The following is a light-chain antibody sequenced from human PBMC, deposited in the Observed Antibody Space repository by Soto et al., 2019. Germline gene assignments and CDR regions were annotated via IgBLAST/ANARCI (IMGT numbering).Light chain of an antibody. CDR1: SSDVGSYNL. J-gene: IGLJ1*01. Sequence: QSALTQPASVSGSPGQSITISCTGTSSDVGSYNLVSWYQQHPGKAPKLMIYEVSKRPSGVSNRFSGSKSGNTASLTISGSQAEDEADYYCCSYEGISIFLVFETGTRVTAL. CDR2: EVS. V-gene: IGLV2-23*02. CDR3: CSYEGISIFLV.